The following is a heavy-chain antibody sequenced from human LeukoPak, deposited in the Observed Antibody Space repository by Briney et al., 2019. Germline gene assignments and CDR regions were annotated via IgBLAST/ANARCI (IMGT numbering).Heavy chain of an antibody. CDR2: IKQDGSDT. Sequence: SGGSLRLSCVVSGFTFSSYWMTWVRQAPGKGLEWVANIKQDGSDTYSVDSVKGRFTISRDNAKNSLDLEMNSLRVEDTAVYYCATSGHSGYGIDYWGQGTLVAVSS. CDR3: ATSGHSGYGIDY. J-gene: IGHJ4*02. CDR1: GFTFSSYW. D-gene: IGHD5-12*01. V-gene: IGHV3-7*03.